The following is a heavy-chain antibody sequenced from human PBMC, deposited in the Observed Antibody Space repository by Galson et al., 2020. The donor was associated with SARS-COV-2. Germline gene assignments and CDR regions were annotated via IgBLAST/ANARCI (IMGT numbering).Heavy chain of an antibody. V-gene: IGHV4-31*03. Sequence: SETLSLTCTVSGGSISSGGYYWSWIRQHPGKGLAWIGYIYYSGSTYYNPSLQSRVTISVDTSKRQFSLKLSSVTAAYTAVDYCSRMNYGGNPRRFWYFDLGGRGTLGTVSS. CDR3: SRMNYGGNPRRFWYFDL. CDR1: GGSISSGGYY. CDR2: IYYSGST. D-gene: IGHD4-17*01. J-gene: IGHJ2*01.